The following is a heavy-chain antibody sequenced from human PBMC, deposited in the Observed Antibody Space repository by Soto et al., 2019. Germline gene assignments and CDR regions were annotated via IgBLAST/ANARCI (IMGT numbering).Heavy chain of an antibody. CDR2: IGSGGDGL. CDR1: GFTFSNFA. Sequence: EVQLLESGGGLVQPGGSLRLSCAASGFTFSNFAMKWVRQAPGKGLEWVSVIGSGGDGLHYADSVKGRFTISRDDSKNTVILQMNSLRADDTAVYYCATYGQHLMDTWGQGTLVTVSS. D-gene: IGHD4-17*01. J-gene: IGHJ5*02. V-gene: IGHV3-23*01. CDR3: ATYGQHLMDT.